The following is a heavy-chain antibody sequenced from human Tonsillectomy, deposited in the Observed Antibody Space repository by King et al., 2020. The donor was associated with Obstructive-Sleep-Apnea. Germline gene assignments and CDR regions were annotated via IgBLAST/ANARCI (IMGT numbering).Heavy chain of an antibody. J-gene: IGHJ4*02. CDR2: MSGSGGST. CDR1: GFTFSNYA. Sequence: VQLVESGGGLVQPGGSLRLSCAASGFTFSNYAMSWVRQAPGKGLEWVSTMSGSGGSTYYADSVKGRFTISRDNSKNTLYLQMNTLRAEDTALYYCAKALGRGYRVLGDYWGQGTLVTVSS. CDR3: AKALGRGYRVLGDY. D-gene: IGHD5-18*01. V-gene: IGHV3-23*04.